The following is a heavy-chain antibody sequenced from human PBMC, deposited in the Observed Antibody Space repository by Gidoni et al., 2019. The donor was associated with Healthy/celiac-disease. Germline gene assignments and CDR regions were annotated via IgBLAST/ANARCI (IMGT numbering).Heavy chain of an antibody. CDR2: IWYDGSNK. D-gene: IGHD3-10*01. J-gene: IGHJ4*02. Sequence: QVQLVESGGVVVQPGRSLRLSCAPSGFTFSSYGMHWVRQAPGKGLEWVAVIWYDGSNKYYADSVKGRFTISRDNSKNTLYLQMNSLRAEDTAVYYCARDPDAYGSGSFDYWGQGTLVTVSS. V-gene: IGHV3-33*01. CDR3: ARDPDAYGSGSFDY. CDR1: GFTFSSYG.